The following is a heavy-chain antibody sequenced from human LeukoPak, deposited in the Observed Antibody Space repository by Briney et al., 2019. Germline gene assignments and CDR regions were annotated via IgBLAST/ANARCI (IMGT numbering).Heavy chain of an antibody. CDR1: GFTFSSYS. V-gene: IGHV3-48*01. D-gene: IGHD3-22*01. CDR2: ISSSSSTI. Sequence: GGSLRLSCAASGFTFSSYSMNWVRQAPGKGLEWVSYISSSSSTIYYADSVKGRFTISRDNAKNSLYLQMNSLRAEDTAVYYCAREKEAPGVGVVVIRDYYYMDVWGKGTTVTVSS. J-gene: IGHJ6*03. CDR3: AREKEAPGVGVVVIRDYYYMDV.